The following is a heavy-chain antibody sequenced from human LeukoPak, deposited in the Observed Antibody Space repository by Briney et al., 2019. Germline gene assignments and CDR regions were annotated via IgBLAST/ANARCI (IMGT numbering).Heavy chain of an antibody. CDR1: GFTFSTFG. Sequence: GGSLRLSCAASGFTFSTFGMHWVRQAPGKGLEWVAVIWYDGSNKYYADSVKGRFTISRDNSKNTLYLQMNSLRAEDTAEYYCARDEARYSGYECTFDYWGQGTLVTVSS. CDR3: ARDEARYSGYECTFDY. V-gene: IGHV3-33*01. D-gene: IGHD5-12*01. J-gene: IGHJ4*02. CDR2: IWYDGSNK.